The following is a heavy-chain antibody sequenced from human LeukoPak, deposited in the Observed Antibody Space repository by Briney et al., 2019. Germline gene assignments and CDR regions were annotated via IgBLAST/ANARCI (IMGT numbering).Heavy chain of an antibody. CDR3: AREGSPSY. Sequence: PGRSLRLSCAASGFTFSSCEMNWVRQAPGKGLEWVSYISSGGSTIYYADSVKGRFTISRDNTRYSLYLQMNSLRAEDTAVYYCAREGSPSYWGQGTLVTVSS. CDR1: GFTFSSCE. V-gene: IGHV3-48*03. CDR2: ISSGGSTI. J-gene: IGHJ4*02.